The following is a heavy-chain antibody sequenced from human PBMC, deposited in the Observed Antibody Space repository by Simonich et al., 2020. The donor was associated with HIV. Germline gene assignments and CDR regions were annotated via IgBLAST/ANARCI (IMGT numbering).Heavy chain of an antibody. CDR3: ARHRLLTLWFGELFRPQYFDY. Sequence: QVQLQQWGAGLLKPSETLSLTCAVYGGSFSGYYWSWIRRPPGKGLGWIGEVIHRGGTYHTTHLRIGLTKSSATSKNQFSLKLSSVTAAHTAVYYCARHRLLTLWFGELFRPQYFDYWGQGTLVTVSP. J-gene: IGHJ4*02. D-gene: IGHD3-10*01. CDR1: GGSFSGYY. V-gene: IGHV4-34*12. CDR2: VIHRGGT.